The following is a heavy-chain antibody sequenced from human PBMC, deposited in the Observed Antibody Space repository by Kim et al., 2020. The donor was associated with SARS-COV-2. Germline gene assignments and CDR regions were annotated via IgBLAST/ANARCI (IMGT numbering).Heavy chain of an antibody. Sequence: GGSLRLSCAASGFTFSASYMHWVRQAPGKGLLGVSLITSDGSGTTYADSVKGRFTVSRDNAKNTLYLQMNSLRAEDTAVYYCARDWHGSIDFWGQGILVT. CDR3: ARDWHGSIDF. CDR1: GFTFSASY. D-gene: IGHD3-10*01. J-gene: IGHJ4*02. CDR2: ITSDGSGT. V-gene: IGHV3-74*03.